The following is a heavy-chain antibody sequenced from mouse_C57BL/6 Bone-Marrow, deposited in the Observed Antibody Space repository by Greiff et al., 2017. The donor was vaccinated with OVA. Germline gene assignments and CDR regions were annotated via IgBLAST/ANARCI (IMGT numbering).Heavy chain of an antibody. J-gene: IGHJ4*01. CDR1: GYTFTSYW. CDR2: IDPSDSYT. CDR3: AREGDAMDY. V-gene: IGHV1-59*01. Sequence: QVQLQQPGAELMRPGTSVKLSCKASGYTFTSYWMHWVKQRPGQGLEWIGVIDPSDSYTNYNQKFKGKATLTVDTSSSTAYIQLSSLTSEDSAVYYCAREGDAMDYWGQGTSVTVSS.